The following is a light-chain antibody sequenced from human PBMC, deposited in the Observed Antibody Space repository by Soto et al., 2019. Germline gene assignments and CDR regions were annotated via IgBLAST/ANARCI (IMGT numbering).Light chain of an antibody. J-gene: IGKJ2*01. V-gene: IGKV3-11*01. CDR2: DAS. Sequence: EIVLTQSPATLSLSPGERATLSCRASQSVSSYLAWYQQKPGQAPRLLIYDASNRATGIPARFSGSGSGTDFTLTISSLEPEDFAVYYCQQRSNWPPGPFRQGTKLEIK. CDR1: QSVSSY. CDR3: QQRSNWPPGP.